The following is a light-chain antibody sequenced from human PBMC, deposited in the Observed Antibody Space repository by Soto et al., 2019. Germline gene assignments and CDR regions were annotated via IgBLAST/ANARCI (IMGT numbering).Light chain of an antibody. CDR3: QQYNNWPPIT. CDR2: AAS. J-gene: IGKJ5*01. CDR1: QGVRND. Sequence: DIQMTQSPCSLSASVGGRVTVTCRASQGVRNDLGWYQQKPGKAPKRLIYAASNLQSGVPSRFSGSGSGTDFTLTISSLQPEDFAVYYCQQYNNWPPITFGQGTRLEIK. V-gene: IGKV1-17*01.